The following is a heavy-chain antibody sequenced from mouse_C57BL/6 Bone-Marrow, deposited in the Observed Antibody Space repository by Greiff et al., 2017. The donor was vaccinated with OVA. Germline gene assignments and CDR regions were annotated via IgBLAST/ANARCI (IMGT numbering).Heavy chain of an antibody. Sequence: LQQSGPELVKPGASVKISCKASGYSFTGYYMHWVKQSHGNILDWIGYIYPYNGVSSYNQKFKGKATLTVDKSSSTAYMELRSLTSEDSAVYYCAREYYYGSSYPFAYWGQGTLVTVSA. CDR3: AREYYYGSSYPFAY. J-gene: IGHJ3*01. V-gene: IGHV1-31*01. D-gene: IGHD1-1*01. CDR2: IYPYNGVS. CDR1: GYSFTGYY.